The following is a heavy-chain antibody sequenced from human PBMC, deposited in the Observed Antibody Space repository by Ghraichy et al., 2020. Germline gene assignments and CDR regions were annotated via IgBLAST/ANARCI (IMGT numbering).Heavy chain of an antibody. Sequence: SQTLSLTCTVSGASISSYYWSWIRQPPGKGLEWIGYIYYSGSTNYNPSLKSRVTISVDTSKNQFSLKLSSVTAADTAVYYCARSDGYNQRWGQGTLVTVSS. J-gene: IGHJ4*02. V-gene: IGHV4-59*01. CDR2: IYYSGST. CDR3: ARSDGYNQR. CDR1: GASISSYY. D-gene: IGHD5-24*01.